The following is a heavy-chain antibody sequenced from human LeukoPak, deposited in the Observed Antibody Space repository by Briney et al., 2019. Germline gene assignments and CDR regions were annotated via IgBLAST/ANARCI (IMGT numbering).Heavy chain of an antibody. J-gene: IGHJ4*02. CDR2: ISWNSGSI. CDR1: GFTFDDYA. CDR3: AKEKGDYVGGFDY. Sequence: GGSLRLSCAASGFTFDDYAMHWVRQAPGKGLEWVSGISWNSGSIGYADSVKGRFTISRDNAKNSLYLQMNSLRAEDMALYYCAKEKGDYVGGFDYWGQGTLVTVSS. V-gene: IGHV3-9*03. D-gene: IGHD4-17*01.